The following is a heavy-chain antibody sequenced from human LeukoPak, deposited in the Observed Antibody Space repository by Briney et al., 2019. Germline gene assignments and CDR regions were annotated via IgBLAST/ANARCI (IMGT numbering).Heavy chain of an antibody. CDR2: ISTSSNYI. Sequence: PGGSLRLSCAASGFTFSTYNMNWVRQAPGKGPEWVSSISTSSNYIYYADSVKVRFTISRDNAKNSLYLQMNSLRVEDTDVYYCARDVGAAAPDAFDIWGQGTMVTVSS. CDR1: GFTFSTYN. CDR3: ARDVGAAAPDAFDI. V-gene: IGHV3-21*01. D-gene: IGHD1-26*01. J-gene: IGHJ3*02.